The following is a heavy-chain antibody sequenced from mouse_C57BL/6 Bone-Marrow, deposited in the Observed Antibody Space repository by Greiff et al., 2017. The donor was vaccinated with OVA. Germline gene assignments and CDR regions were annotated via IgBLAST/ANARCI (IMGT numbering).Heavy chain of an antibody. CDR3: ARDRYGNLDY. J-gene: IGHJ2*01. Sequence: EVQGVESGGGLVKPGGSLKLSCAASGFTFSSYAMSWVRQTPEKRLEWVATISDGGSYTYYPDNVKGRFTISRDNAKNNLYLEMSHLKSEDTAMYSCARDRYGNLDYWGQGTTLTVSS. CDR1: GFTFSSYA. CDR2: ISDGGSYT. V-gene: IGHV5-4*01. D-gene: IGHD2-1*01.